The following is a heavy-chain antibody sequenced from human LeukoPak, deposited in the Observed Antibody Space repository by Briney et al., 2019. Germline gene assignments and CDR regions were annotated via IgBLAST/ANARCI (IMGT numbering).Heavy chain of an antibody. Sequence: GGSLRLSCAASGFSFISYGMHWVRQAPGKGLEWVSVISGSGGSTYYADSVKGRFTISRDNSKNTPYLQMNSLRAEDTAVYYCAKDGSSSGYPYYMDVWGKGTTVTVSS. CDR3: AKDGSSSGYPYYMDV. CDR2: ISGSGGST. D-gene: IGHD5-12*01. CDR1: GFSFISYG. J-gene: IGHJ6*03. V-gene: IGHV3-23*01.